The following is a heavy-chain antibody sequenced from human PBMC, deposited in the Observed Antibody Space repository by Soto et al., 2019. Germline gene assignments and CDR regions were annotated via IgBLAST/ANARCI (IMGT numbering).Heavy chain of an antibody. Sequence: QVLLQQWGAGLLKPSETLSLTCAVYGGSFSGYDWSWIRQPPGKGLEWIGEINHSGSTNYNPSLKSRVTISVDTSKNQFSLKLSSVTAADTAVYYCAREEVAARLFDYWGQGTLVTVSS. V-gene: IGHV4-34*01. J-gene: IGHJ4*02. CDR2: INHSGST. D-gene: IGHD6-6*01. CDR1: GGSFSGYD. CDR3: AREEVAARLFDY.